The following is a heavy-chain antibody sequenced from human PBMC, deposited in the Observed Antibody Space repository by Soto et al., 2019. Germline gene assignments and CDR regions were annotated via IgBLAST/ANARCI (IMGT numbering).Heavy chain of an antibody. D-gene: IGHD6-13*01. CDR2: IYPGDSDT. CDR1: GYSFTSYW. J-gene: IGHJ4*02. CDR3: ARQHSNSWYDY. Sequence: GESLKISCKGSGYSFTSYWIGWVRQMPEKGLEWMGIIYPGDSDTRYSPSFQGQVTISADKSISTAYLQWSSLKSSDTAMYYCARQHSNSWYDYWGQGTLVTVSS. V-gene: IGHV5-51*01.